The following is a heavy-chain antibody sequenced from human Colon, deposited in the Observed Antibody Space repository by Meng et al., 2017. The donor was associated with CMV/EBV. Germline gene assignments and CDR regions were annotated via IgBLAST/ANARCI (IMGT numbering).Heavy chain of an antibody. Sequence: LRLSCAASGFTFDDYAMHWVRQAPGKGLEWVSGISWNSGSIGYADSVKGRFTISRDNAKNSLYLQMNSLRAEDTALYYCAKVGYSYDNFDYWGQGTLVTVSS. J-gene: IGHJ4*02. CDR2: ISWNSGSI. D-gene: IGHD5-18*01. V-gene: IGHV3-9*01. CDR1: GFTFDDYA. CDR3: AKVGYSYDNFDY.